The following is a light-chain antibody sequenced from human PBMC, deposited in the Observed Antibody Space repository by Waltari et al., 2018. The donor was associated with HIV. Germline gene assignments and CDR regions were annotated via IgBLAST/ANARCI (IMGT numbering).Light chain of an antibody. CDR2: DNN. CDR3: AAWDGSLNGYV. CDR1: CSNIGSNR. J-gene: IGLJ1*01. V-gene: IGLV1-44*01. Sequence: QSVLTQSPSASGAPGQRVAISCPGSCSNIGSNRVTWYQHLPGTAPKLLIFDNNQRPSGVPDRFSGSKSGTSASLAISGLQSEDEADYYCAAWDGSLNGYVFGTGTQVTVL.